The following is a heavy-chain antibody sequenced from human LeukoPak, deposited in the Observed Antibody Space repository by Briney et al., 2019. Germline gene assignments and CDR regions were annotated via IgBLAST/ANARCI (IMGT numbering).Heavy chain of an antibody. V-gene: IGHV4-34*01. D-gene: IGHD6-6*01. Sequence: SETLSLTCAVYGGSFSGYYWSWIRQPPGKGLEWIGEINHSGSTNYNPSLKSRVTISVDTSKNQFSLKLSSVTAADTAVYYCARSSSIAARRVWNWGQGTLVTVSS. J-gene: IGHJ4*02. CDR1: GGSFSGYY. CDR3: ARSSSIAARRVWN. CDR2: INHSGST.